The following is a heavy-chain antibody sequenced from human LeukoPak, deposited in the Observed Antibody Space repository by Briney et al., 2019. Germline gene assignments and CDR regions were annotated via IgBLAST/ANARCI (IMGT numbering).Heavy chain of an antibody. CDR3: ARGPRDPTEYCSRGACAPTYEV. CDR1: GFIYSDYE. D-gene: IGHD2-15*01. Sequence: PGGSLRLSCAVSGFIYSDYEMNWVRQAPGKGLEWVSYISSSGRKIYYADSVKGRFTISRDNAKNSLYLQMNILRADDTAIYYCARGPRDPTEYCSRGACAPTYEVWGQGALVTVSS. CDR2: ISSSGRKI. V-gene: IGHV3-48*03. J-gene: IGHJ4*02.